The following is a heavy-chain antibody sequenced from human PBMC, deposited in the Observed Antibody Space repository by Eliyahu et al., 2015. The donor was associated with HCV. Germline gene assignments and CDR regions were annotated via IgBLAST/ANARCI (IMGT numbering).Heavy chain of an antibody. CDR2: IWYDGSNK. CDR3: ARDTGIAVAAAEGNAFDI. D-gene: IGHD6-19*01. V-gene: IGHV3-33*01. J-gene: IGHJ3*02. CDR1: GFTFSSXG. Sequence: QVQLVESGGGVVQPGRSLRLSCAASGFTFSSXGMHWVRQAPGKGLEWVAVIWYDGSNKYYADSVKGRFTISRDNSKNTLYLQMNSLRAEDTAVYYCARDTGIAVAAAEGNAFDIWGQGTMVTVSS.